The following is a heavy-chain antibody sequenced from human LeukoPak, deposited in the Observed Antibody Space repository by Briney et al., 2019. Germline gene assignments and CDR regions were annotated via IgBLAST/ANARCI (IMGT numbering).Heavy chain of an antibody. CDR1: GFTFNIYS. Sequence: GGSLRLSCAASGFTFNIYSMNWVRQAPGKGLEWVSSITSSSSYIYYADSMKGRFTISRDNAKISLYLQMNSLRVEDTALYYCARGPLSREVQPLNYYMDVWGKGTTVTVSS. CDR2: ITSSSSYI. J-gene: IGHJ6*03. D-gene: IGHD1-26*01. CDR3: ARGPLSREVQPLNYYMDV. V-gene: IGHV3-21*01.